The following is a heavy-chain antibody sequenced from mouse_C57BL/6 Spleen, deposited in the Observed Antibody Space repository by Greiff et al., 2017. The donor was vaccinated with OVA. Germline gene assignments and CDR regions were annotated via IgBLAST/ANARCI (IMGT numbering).Heavy chain of an antibody. D-gene: IGHD3-2*02. CDR2: IDPNSGGT. Sequence: QVQLQQPGAELVKPGASVKLSCKASGYTFTSYWMHWVKQRPGRGLEWIGRIDPNSGGTKYNEKFKSKATLTVDKPSSTAYMQLSSLTSEDSAVYDCARRDSSGYVAWFAYWGQGTLVTVSA. CDR3: ARRDSSGYVAWFAY. J-gene: IGHJ3*01. CDR1: GYTFTSYW. V-gene: IGHV1-72*01.